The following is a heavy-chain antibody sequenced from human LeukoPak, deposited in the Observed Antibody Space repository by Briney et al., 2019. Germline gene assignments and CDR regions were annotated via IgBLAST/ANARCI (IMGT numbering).Heavy chain of an antibody. CDR3: AKGHHYYYMGV. CDR2: ISWNSGSI. CDR1: GFTFSSYA. Sequence: PGGSLRLSCAASGFTFSSYAMSWVRQAPGKGLEWVSGISWNSGSIGYADSVKGRFTISRDNAKNSLYLQMNSLRAEDMALYYCAKGHHYYYMGVWGKGTTVTVSS. J-gene: IGHJ6*03. V-gene: IGHV3-9*03.